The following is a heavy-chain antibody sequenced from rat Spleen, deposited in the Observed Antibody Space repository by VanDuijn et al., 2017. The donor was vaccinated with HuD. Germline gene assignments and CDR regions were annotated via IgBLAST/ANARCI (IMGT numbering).Heavy chain of an antibody. D-gene: IGHD1-12*02. CDR1: GFTFSNYY. V-gene: IGHV5-25*01. Sequence: EVQLVESGGGLVQPGRSMKLSCAASGFTFSNYYMAWVRQAPTKGLEWVASISTGGGNTYYRDSVKGRFTISRDNAKSTLYLQMDSLRSEDTATYYCARRYYYDGSYYYRGYWYFDFWGPGTMVTVSS. CDR2: ISTGGGNT. CDR3: ARRYYYDGSYYYRGYWYFDF. J-gene: IGHJ1*01.